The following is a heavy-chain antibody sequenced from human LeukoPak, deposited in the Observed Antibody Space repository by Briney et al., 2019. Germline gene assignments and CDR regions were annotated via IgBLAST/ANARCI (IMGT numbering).Heavy chain of an antibody. D-gene: IGHD4-23*01. CDR2: ISGDGDST. CDR1: GFTFDDYA. CDR3: AKDLIEMDYGGNSHSSY. J-gene: IGHJ4*02. Sequence: PGGSLRLSCAASGFTFDDYAMHWVRQAPGKGLEWVSLISGDGDSTYYADSVKGRFTISRDNSKNSLYLQMNSLRTKDTALYYCAKDLIEMDYGGNSHSSYWGQGTLVTVSS. V-gene: IGHV3-43*02.